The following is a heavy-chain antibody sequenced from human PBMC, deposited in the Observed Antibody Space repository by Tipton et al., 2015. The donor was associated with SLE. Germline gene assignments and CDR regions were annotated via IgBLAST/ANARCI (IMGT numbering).Heavy chain of an antibody. D-gene: IGHD3-22*01. Sequence: QVQLVQSGAEVKKPGSSVKVSCKASGGTFSSYAISWVRQAPGQGLEWMGGIIPILGTGNYAQKFQGRVTITADESTSTAYMELSSLRSEDTAVYYCARLYFYDSSGYYATVADYWGQGTLVTVSS. CDR3: ARLYFYDSSGYYATVADY. V-gene: IGHV1-69*01. J-gene: IGHJ4*02. CDR1: GGTFSSYA. CDR2: IIPILGTG.